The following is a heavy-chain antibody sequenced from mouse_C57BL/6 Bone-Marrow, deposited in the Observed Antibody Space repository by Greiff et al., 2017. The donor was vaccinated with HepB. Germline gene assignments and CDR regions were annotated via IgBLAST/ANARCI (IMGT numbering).Heavy chain of an antibody. CDR2: INPSNGGT. CDR1: GYTFTSYW. J-gene: IGHJ3*01. CDR3: ASSGGYYEIAY. V-gene: IGHV1-53*01. D-gene: IGHD2-3*01. Sequence: VQLQQPGTELVKPGASVKLSCKASGYTFTSYWMHWVKQRPGQGLEWVGNINPSNGGTNYNEKFKSKATLTVDKSSSTAYMRLSSLTSEDSAVYDCASSGGYYEIAYWGQGTLVTVSA.